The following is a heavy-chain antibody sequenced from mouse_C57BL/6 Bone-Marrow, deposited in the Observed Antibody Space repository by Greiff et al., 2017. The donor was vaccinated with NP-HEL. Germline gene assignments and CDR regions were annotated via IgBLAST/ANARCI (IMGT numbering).Heavy chain of an antibody. J-gene: IGHJ3*01. CDR1: GYTFTSYT. V-gene: IGHV1-4*01. D-gene: IGHD2-10*01. CDR2: INPSSGYT. Sequence: QVQLQQSGAELARPGASVKMSCKASGYTFTSYTMPWVNQRPGQGLEWIGYINPSSGYTKYNQKFKDKATLTADKSSSTAYMQLSSLTSEDSAVYYWAFLLRAWFAYWGQGALVTVSA. CDR3: AFLLRAWFAY.